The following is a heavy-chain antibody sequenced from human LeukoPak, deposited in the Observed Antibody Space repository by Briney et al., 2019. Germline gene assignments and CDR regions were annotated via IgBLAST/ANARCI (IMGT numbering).Heavy chain of an antibody. CDR3: ARVTMGLAAY. CDR1: GGSFSGYY. D-gene: IGHD3-10*01. Sequence: PSETLSLTCAVYGGSFSGYYWSWIRQPPGKGLEWIGEINHSGSTNYNPSLKSRVTISVDTSKNQFSLKLSSVTAADTAVYYCARVTMGLAAYWGQGTLVTVSS. J-gene: IGHJ4*02. CDR2: INHSGST. V-gene: IGHV4-34*01.